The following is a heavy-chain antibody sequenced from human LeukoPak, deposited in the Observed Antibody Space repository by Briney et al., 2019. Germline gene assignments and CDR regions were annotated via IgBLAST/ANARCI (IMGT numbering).Heavy chain of an antibody. D-gene: IGHD3-16*02. CDR1: GFTFSTYC. CDR3: ARDTSVSGSYRSWGACDI. CDR2: INPDGSDQ. V-gene: IGHV3-7*01. Sequence: GGSLRLSCAASGFTFSTYCMTWVRQAPGKGLEWVANINPDGSDQYYVDSMKGRLIISRDNAKSSLYLQMNSLRAEDTAVYYCARDTSVSGSYRSWGACDIWGQGTMVTVSS. J-gene: IGHJ3*02.